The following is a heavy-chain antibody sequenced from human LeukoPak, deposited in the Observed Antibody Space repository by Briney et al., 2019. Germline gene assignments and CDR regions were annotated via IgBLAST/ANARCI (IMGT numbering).Heavy chain of an antibody. V-gene: IGHV1-69*13. Sequence: EASVNVSCKASGGTFSSYAISWVRQAPGQGLEWMGGIIPIFGTANYAQKFQGRVTITADESTSTAYMELSSLRSEDTAVYYCARVVHAYYYDSSGPNWFDPWGQGTLVTVSS. D-gene: IGHD3-22*01. CDR2: IIPIFGTA. CDR1: GGTFSSYA. CDR3: ARVVHAYYYDSSGPNWFDP. J-gene: IGHJ5*02.